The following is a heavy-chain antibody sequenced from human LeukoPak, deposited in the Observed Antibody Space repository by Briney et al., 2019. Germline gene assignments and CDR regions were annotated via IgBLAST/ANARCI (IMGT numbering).Heavy chain of an antibody. J-gene: IGHJ4*02. V-gene: IGHV4-59*01. CDR1: GGSISSYY. CDR3: ARDARDYYGSGSYFDY. D-gene: IGHD3-10*01. Sequence: PSETLSLTCTVSGGSISSYYWSWIRQPPGKGLEWIGYIYYSGSTNYNPSLKSRVTISVDTSKNQFSLKLTSVTAADTAVYYCARDARDYYGSGSYFDYWGQGTLVTVSS. CDR2: IYYSGST.